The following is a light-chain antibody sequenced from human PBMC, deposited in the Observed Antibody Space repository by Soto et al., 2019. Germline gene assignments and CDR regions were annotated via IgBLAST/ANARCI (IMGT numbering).Light chain of an antibody. J-gene: IGKJ3*01. CDR2: WAS. CDR1: QSVLYSSNNKNY. Sequence: DIVMTQSPDSLAVSLGERATINCKSSQSVLYSSNNKNYLAWYQQKPGQPPKLLIYWASTRESGVPDRFSVSGSWTDFTLTISSLQAEAVAVYYCQQYYSTPPFTFGPGTKVDIK. CDR3: QQYYSTPPFT. V-gene: IGKV4-1*01.